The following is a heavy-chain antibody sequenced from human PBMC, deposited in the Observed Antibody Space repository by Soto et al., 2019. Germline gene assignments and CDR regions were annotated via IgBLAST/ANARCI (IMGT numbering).Heavy chain of an antibody. CDR2: IYYSGST. Sequence: SETLSLTCTVSGGSISSYYWSWIRQPPGKGLEWIGYIYYSGSTNYNPSLKSRVTISVDTSKNQFSLKLSSVTAADTAVYYCARNLRFLEWLSPYYYSYMDVWGKGTTVTVSS. V-gene: IGHV4-59*01. J-gene: IGHJ6*03. CDR1: GGSISSYY. CDR3: ARNLRFLEWLSPYYYSYMDV. D-gene: IGHD3-3*01.